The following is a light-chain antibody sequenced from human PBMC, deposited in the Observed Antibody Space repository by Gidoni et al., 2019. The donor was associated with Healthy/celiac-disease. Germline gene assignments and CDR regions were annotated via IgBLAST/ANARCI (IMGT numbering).Light chain of an antibody. CDR2: KAS. J-gene: IGKJ4*01. CDR1: QSISSW. Sequence: DLQMTQSTSTLSASVGDRVTITCRASQSISSWLAWYQQKPGNAPKLLIYKASSLESGVPSRFNGSGSGTEFTLTISSLQPDDFATYYCQQYNSYPLTFXGXTKVEIK. V-gene: IGKV1-5*03. CDR3: QQYNSYPLT.